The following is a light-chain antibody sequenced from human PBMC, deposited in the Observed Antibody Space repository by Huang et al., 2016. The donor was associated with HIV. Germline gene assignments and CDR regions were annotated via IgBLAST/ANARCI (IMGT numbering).Light chain of an antibody. J-gene: IGKJ4*01. CDR3: QKYNSAPPT. CDR2: DAS. CDR1: QGIDNY. V-gene: IGKV1-27*01. Sequence: DIQMTQSPSSLSASVGDRVTITCRASQGIDNYLAWYQQKPGKVPKLLIYDASTLQWGVQSRFSGIGSGTDFTLTLSSLQPEDVATYYCQKYNSAPPTFGGGTKVEIK.